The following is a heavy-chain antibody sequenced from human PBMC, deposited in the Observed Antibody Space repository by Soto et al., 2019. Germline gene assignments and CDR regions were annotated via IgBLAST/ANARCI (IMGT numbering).Heavy chain of an antibody. D-gene: IGHD3-22*01. CDR3: VKGEYYYDSSGYYPFDY. J-gene: IGHJ4*02. CDR2: IDSSSTNGGST. Sequence: GGSLRLSCAASGFTFSSYNFNWVRQAPGKGLEWISYIDSSSTNGGSTHYADSVKGRFTISRDNSKNTQYLQMSSLRADDTAVYYCVKGEYYYDSSGYYPFDYWGQGTLVTVSS. CDR1: GFTFSSYN. V-gene: IGHV3-64D*06.